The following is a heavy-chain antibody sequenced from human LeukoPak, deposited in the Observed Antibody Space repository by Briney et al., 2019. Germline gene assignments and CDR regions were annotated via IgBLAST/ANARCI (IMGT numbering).Heavy chain of an antibody. CDR1: GFTFSSYA. J-gene: IGHJ4*02. CDR2: ISYDGSNK. CDR3: ARDIAAALDY. V-gene: IGHV3-30-3*01. D-gene: IGHD6-13*01. Sequence: GSLRLSCAASGFTFSSYAMHWVRQAPGEGLEWVAVISYDGSNKYYADSVKGRFTISRDNSKNTLYLQMNSLRAEDTAVYYCARDIAAALDYWGQGTLVTVSS.